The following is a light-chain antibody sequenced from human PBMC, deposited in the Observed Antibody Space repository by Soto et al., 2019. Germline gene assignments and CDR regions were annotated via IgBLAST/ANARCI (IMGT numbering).Light chain of an antibody. CDR3: QVWDSSSAYVV. Sequence: SYELTQPPSVSVAPGKTARITCGGNNIGSKSVHWYQQKPGQAPVLVIYYDSDQPSGIPERFSGSNSGNTATLTISRVEAGDEADYYCQVWDSSSAYVVFGGGTKLTVL. J-gene: IGLJ2*01. V-gene: IGLV3-21*04. CDR1: NIGSKS. CDR2: YDS.